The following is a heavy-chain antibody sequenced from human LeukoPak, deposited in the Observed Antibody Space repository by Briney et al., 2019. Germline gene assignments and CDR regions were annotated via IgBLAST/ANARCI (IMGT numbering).Heavy chain of an antibody. CDR1: GYTFTSYD. CDR2: ISAYNGNT. J-gene: IGHJ6*03. CDR3: ARVDTFGEYYYYYMDV. V-gene: IGHV1-18*01. Sequence: ASVKVSCKASGYTFTSYDISWVRQAPGQGLEWMGWISAYNGNTNYAQKLQSRVTMTTDTSTSTAYMELRSLRSDDTAVYYCARVDTFGEYYYYYMDVWGKGTTVTISS. D-gene: IGHD3-10*01.